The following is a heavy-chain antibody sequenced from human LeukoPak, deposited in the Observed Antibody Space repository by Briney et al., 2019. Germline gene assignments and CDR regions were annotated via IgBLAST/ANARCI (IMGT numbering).Heavy chain of an antibody. J-gene: IGHJ4*02. CDR3: AKPVLESDGDYFDY. Sequence: PGGSLRLSCAASGFTFSSYSMNWVRQAPGKGLEWVSAISGSGGSTYYADSVKGRFTISRDNSKNTLYLQMNSLRAEDTAVYYCAKPVLESDGDYFDYWGQGTLVTVSS. D-gene: IGHD7-27*01. CDR1: GFTFSSYS. V-gene: IGHV3-23*01. CDR2: ISGSGGST.